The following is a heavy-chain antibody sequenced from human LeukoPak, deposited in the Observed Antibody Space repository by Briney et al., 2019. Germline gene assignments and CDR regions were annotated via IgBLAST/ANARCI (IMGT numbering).Heavy chain of an antibody. Sequence: ASVKVSCKASGYTFTSYGISWVRQAPGQGLEWMGWISAYNGNTNYAQKFQGRVTMTRDTSTSTVYMELSSLRSEDTAVYYCARAADAFDIWGQGTMVTVSS. CDR2: ISAYNGNT. CDR3: ARAADAFDI. CDR1: GYTFTSYG. V-gene: IGHV1-18*01. J-gene: IGHJ3*02.